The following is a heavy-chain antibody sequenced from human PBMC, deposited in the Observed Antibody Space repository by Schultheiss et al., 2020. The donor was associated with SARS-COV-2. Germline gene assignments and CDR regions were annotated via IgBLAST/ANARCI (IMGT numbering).Heavy chain of an antibody. J-gene: IGHJ4*02. CDR3: AKDGGITMIVVVITYLDY. CDR2: ISGSGGST. V-gene: IGHV3-23*01. Sequence: GESLKISCAASGFTFSSYAMSWVRQAPGKGLEWVSAISGSGGSTYYADSVKGRFTISRDNSKNTLYLQMNSLRAEDTAVYYCAKDGGITMIVVVITYLDYWGQGTLVTVSS. CDR1: GFTFSSYA. D-gene: IGHD3-22*01.